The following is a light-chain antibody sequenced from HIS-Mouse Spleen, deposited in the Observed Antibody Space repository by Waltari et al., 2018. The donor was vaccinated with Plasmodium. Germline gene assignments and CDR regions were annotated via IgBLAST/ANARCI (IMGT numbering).Light chain of an antibody. CDR2: EDS. V-gene: IGLV3-10*01. Sequence: SYALTQPPSVSVSPGQTARITCTGNALHTKYAYWYQQKSGQAPVLVIYEDSKRPSGIPERFSGSSSGTMATLTISGAQVEDEADYYCYSTDSSGNHRVFGGGTKLTVL. J-gene: IGLJ3*02. CDR3: YSTDSSGNHRV. CDR1: ALHTKY.